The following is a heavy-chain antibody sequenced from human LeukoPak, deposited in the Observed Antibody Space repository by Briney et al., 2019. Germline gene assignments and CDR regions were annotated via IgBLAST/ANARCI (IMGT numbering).Heavy chain of an antibody. CDR1: GFTFSSYA. CDR3: ARDKEGGWYTKASGDAFDI. CDR2: ISGSGGST. D-gene: IGHD6-19*01. V-gene: IGHV3-23*01. J-gene: IGHJ3*02. Sequence: GGSLRLSCAASGFTFSSYAMSWVRQAPGKGLEWVSAISGSGGSTYYADSVKGRFTISRDNSKNTLYLQMNSLRAEDTAVYYCARDKEGGWYTKASGDAFDIWGQGTMVTVSS.